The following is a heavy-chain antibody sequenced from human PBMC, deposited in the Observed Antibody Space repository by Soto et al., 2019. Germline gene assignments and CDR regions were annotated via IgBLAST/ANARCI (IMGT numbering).Heavy chain of an antibody. D-gene: IGHD3-22*01. V-gene: IGHV4-31*03. CDR2: IYYSGST. J-gene: IGHJ4*02. CDR3: AREGKVVTRRYFDY. Sequence: QVQLQESGPGLVKPSQTLSLTCTVSGGSISSGGYYWSWIRQHPGKGLEWIGNIYYSGSTYYNPSLKSRVTISVDTSKNQFSLKLSSVTAADTAVYYCAREGKVVTRRYFDYWGQGTLVTVSS. CDR1: GGSISSGGYY.